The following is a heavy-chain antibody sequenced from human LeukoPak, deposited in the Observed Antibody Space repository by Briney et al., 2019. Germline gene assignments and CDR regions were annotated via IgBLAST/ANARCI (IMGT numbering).Heavy chain of an antibody. Sequence: ASVKVSCKASGYTFTGYYMHWVRQAPGQGLEWMGWTNPNSGGTNYAQKFQGRVTMTRDTSISTAYMELSRLRSDDTAVYYCARDRGCSSTSCYGDWFDPWGQGTLVTVSS. D-gene: IGHD2-2*01. CDR3: ARDRGCSSTSCYGDWFDP. CDR2: TNPNSGGT. V-gene: IGHV1-2*02. CDR1: GYTFTGYY. J-gene: IGHJ5*02.